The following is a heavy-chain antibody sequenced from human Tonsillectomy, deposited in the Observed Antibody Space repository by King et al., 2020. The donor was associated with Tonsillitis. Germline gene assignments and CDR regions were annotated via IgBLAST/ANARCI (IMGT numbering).Heavy chain of an antibody. D-gene: IGHD3-9*01. CDR3: AKVRYYDFFTALDDYYYGMDV. Sequence: VQLVESGGGLVQPGGSLRLSCAASGFTFSSYAMSWVRQAPGKGLEWVSAISGSGGSTYYADSVKGRFTISRDNSKNTLYLQMNSLRDEDTDVYYCAKVRYYDFFTALDDYYYGMDVWGQGTTVTVSS. CDR2: ISGSGGST. J-gene: IGHJ6*02. V-gene: IGHV3-23*04. CDR1: GFTFSSYA.